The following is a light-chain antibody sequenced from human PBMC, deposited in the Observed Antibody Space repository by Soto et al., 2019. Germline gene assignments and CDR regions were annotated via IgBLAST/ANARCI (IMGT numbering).Light chain of an antibody. CDR2: GAS. V-gene: IGKV3-20*01. CDR3: QQYGSSPWT. Sequence: ALRRSPGTLSLSPGGRATLSCRARQSVRSTCLACYQPKRGQAPMLLIYGASCRATGIPGSFSGRGSGTDFTLTISRLEPDDFAGYYCQQYGSSPWTFDQGTTVDI. J-gene: IGKJ1*01. CDR1: QSVRSTC.